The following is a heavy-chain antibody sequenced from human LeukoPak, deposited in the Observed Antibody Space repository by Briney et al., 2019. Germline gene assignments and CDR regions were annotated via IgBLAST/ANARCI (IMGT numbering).Heavy chain of an antibody. Sequence: PGGSLRLSCAASGFTFSINAMSWVRQAPGKGLEWVSPITGSGGSTYYADSVKGRFTISGDNSKNTLYLQMNSLRADDTAVYYCAKAVGSSGSYHYFDHWGQGTLVTVSS. CDR1: GFTFSINA. CDR2: ITGSGGST. CDR3: AKAVGSSGSYHYFDH. J-gene: IGHJ4*02. D-gene: IGHD3-10*01. V-gene: IGHV3-23*01.